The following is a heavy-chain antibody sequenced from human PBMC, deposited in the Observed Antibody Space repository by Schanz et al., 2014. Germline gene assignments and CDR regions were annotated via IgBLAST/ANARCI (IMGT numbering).Heavy chain of an antibody. Sequence: VQLVESGGGLAQPGRSLRLSCAASGFTFSSYGMHWVRQAPGKGLEWVAIIWYDGSNKYYADSVKGRFTISRDNSKNTLFLQMSSLRSEDTAVYYCARDGDFDYWGQGTLVTVSS. CDR3: ARDGDFDY. V-gene: IGHV3-33*01. J-gene: IGHJ4*02. CDR1: GFTFSSYG. CDR2: IWYDGSNK.